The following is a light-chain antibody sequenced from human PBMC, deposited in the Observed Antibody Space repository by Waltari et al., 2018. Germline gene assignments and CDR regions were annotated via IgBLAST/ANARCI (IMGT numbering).Light chain of an antibody. CDR2: EVN. J-gene: IGLJ2*01. V-gene: IGLV2-23*02. CDR1: SRDIWTSDL. Sequence: QSALTQPASVSGSPGQSIPISCTGTSRDIWTSDLVSWYQQYPGKAPKLMIYEVNKRPSGLSDRFSGSKSGNTASLTISGLQAEDEADYYCCSYAGRVVFGGGTKLTVL. CDR3: CSYAGRVV.